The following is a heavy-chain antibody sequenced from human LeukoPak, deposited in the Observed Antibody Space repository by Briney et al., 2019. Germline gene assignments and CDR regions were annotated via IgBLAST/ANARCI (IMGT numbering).Heavy chain of an antibody. CDR3: ARARITMVRGVISTQNFDY. J-gene: IGHJ4*02. D-gene: IGHD3-10*01. CDR2: ISSSGSTI. Sequence: GGSLRLSCAASGFTFSSYEMNWVRQAPGKGLEWVSYISSSGSTIYYADSVKGRFTISRDNAKNSLYLQMNSLRAEDTAVYYCARARITMVRGVISTQNFDYWGQGTLVTVSS. V-gene: IGHV3-48*03. CDR1: GFTFSSYE.